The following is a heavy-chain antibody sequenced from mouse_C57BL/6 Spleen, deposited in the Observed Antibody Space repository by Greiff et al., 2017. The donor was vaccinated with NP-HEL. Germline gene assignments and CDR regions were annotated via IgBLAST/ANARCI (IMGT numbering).Heavy chain of an antibody. D-gene: IGHD3-2*02. CDR3: ARSETAQATPYYFDY. Sequence: QVQLKQSGAELARPGASVKLSCKASGYTFTSYGISWVKQRTGQGLEWIGEIYPRSGNTYYNEKFKGKATLTADKSSSTAYMELRSLTSEDSAVYFCARSETAQATPYYFDYWGQGTTLTVSS. CDR1: GYTFTSYG. CDR2: IYPRSGNT. V-gene: IGHV1-81*01. J-gene: IGHJ2*01.